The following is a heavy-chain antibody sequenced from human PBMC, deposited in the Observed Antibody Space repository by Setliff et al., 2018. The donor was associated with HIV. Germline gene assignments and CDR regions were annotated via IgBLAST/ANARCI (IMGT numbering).Heavy chain of an antibody. J-gene: IGHJ4*02. D-gene: IGHD3-22*01. Sequence: ASVKVSCKASGYTSTSFSLHWVRQAPGQGLEWMGIINPSGDVIRYAQKFQGRVTMTRDTSTSTVYMDLSSLRSEDTAVYYCASPSFGDVDYHYYDSSAYFIDLYYLDYWGQGTLVTVSS. V-gene: IGHV1-46*01. CDR3: ASPSFGDVDYHYYDSSAYFIDLYYLDY. CDR1: GYTSTSFS. CDR2: INPSGDVI.